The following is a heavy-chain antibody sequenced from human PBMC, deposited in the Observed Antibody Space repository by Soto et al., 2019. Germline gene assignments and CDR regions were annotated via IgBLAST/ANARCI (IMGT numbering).Heavy chain of an antibody. CDR2: IRSGSSTI. CDR1: GFTFSSYS. V-gene: IGHV3-48*01. CDR3: SKARHPPHYFDH. J-gene: IGHJ4*02. Sequence: EVQLVESGGGLVQPGGSLRLSCAASGFTFSSYSMNWVRQAPGKGLEWVSYIRSGSSTIYYADSVKGRFTISRDNSKNSLYPQKNHPRAEEPAVYFRSKARHPPHYFDHWGQGNLVNVSS.